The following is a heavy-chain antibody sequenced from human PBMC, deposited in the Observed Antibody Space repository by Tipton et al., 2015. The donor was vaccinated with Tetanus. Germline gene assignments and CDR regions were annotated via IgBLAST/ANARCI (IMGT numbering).Heavy chain of an antibody. V-gene: IGHV4-39*01. J-gene: IGHJ4*02. D-gene: IGHD1-26*01. CDR2: IYYSGRT. CDR1: GASLSSSDYY. Sequence: TLSLTCTVSGASLSSSDYYWGWIRQPPGKGLEWIGSIYYSGRTYYNPSLKSRITISVDMSKNQFSLKLSSVTVADTAMYYCARDQARGARGWNYFDYWGQGTLVTVSS. CDR3: ARDQARGARGWNYFDY.